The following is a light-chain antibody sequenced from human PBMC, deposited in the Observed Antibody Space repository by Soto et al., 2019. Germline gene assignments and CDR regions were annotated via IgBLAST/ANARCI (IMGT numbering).Light chain of an antibody. J-gene: IGKJ1*01. CDR2: DAS. Sequence: EIVMTQSPATLSVSPRERATLSCRASQSVSSYLAWYQQKPGQAPRLLIYDASTRATGIPARFSGSGSGTDFTLTSTSLEPEDFAVYYCQQRSNWPPTFGQGTKVDIK. CDR1: QSVSSY. V-gene: IGKV3-11*01. CDR3: QQRSNWPPT.